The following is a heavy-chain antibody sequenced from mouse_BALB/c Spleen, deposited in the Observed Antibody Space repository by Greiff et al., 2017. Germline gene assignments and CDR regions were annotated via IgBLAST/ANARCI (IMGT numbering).Heavy chain of an antibody. Sequence: VQLKQSGPSLVKPSQTLSLTCSATGDSITSGYWYWIRKFPGNKLEYMGYISYSGSTYYNPTLKSRISITRDTSKNQYYLQLNSVTTEDTATYYCASHSYGSSLGGFAYWGQGTLVTVS. CDR1: GDSITSGY. D-gene: IGHD1-3*01. J-gene: IGHJ3*01. CDR2: ISYSGST. CDR3: ASHSYGSSLGGFAY. V-gene: IGHV3-8*02.